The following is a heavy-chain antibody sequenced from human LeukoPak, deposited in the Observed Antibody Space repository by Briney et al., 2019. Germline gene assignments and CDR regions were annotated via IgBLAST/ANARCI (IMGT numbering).Heavy chain of an antibody. J-gene: IGHJ3*02. CDR2: ISAYNGNT. CDR1: AYTFSNYG. V-gene: IGHV1-18*01. CDR3: ARVDITMIVVAELDAFDI. Sequence: GASVKVSCKASAYTFSNYGFNWVRQAPGQGLEWTGWISAYNGNTKYAQKLQGRFTMSTDTSTSTAYMELRSLTSDDTAVYYCARVDITMIVVAELDAFDIWGQGTMVTVSS. D-gene: IGHD3-22*01.